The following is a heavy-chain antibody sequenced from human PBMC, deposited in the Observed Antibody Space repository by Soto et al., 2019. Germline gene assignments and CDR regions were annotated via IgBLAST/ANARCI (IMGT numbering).Heavy chain of an antibody. J-gene: IGHJ6*02. CDR3: ARAWYYYSYGMDV. V-gene: IGHV4-30-4*01. CDR2: IYHSGRT. CDR1: GGSISSGDYY. Sequence: SETLSLTCTVSGGSISSGDYYWSWIRQSPGKGVEYIGYIYHSGRTYYNPSLKSRVIILVDMSKNQFSLKLSSVTAADTAVYYCARAWYYYSYGMDVWGQGTTVTVSS.